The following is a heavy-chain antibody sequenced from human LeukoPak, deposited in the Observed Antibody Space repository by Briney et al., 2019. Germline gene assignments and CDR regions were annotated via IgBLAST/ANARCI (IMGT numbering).Heavy chain of an antibody. J-gene: IGHJ4*02. V-gene: IGHV3-11*01. CDR1: GFTFSDYY. CDR3: ARAGQSDY. CDR2: ISGGSRTI. Sequence: GGSLRLSCAASGFTFSDYYMTWIRQAPGKGLEWVSSISGGSRTINNADSVKGRFTTSRDNAKNSLFLQVNSLRAEDTAVYYCARAGQSDYWGQGTLVTVSS.